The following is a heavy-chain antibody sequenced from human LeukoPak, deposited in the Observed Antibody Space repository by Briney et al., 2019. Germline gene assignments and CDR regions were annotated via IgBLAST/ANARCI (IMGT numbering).Heavy chain of an antibody. CDR3: AKGVRFGGIYYFDY. CDR1: GFTFSSYA. D-gene: IGHD3-10*01. Sequence: GGSLRLSCAASGFTFSSYAMHWVRQAPGKGLEWVAVISYDGSNKYYADSVKGRFTISRDNSKNTLYLQMNSLRAEDTAVYYCAKGVRFGGIYYFDYWGQGTLVTVSS. CDR2: ISYDGSNK. J-gene: IGHJ4*02. V-gene: IGHV3-30*04.